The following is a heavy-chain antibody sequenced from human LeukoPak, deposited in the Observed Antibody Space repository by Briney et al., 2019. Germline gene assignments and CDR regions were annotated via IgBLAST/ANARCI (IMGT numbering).Heavy chain of an antibody. CDR2: IYYSGST. D-gene: IGHD3-9*01. V-gene: IGHV4-59*01. J-gene: IGHJ4*02. Sequence: SETLSLTCTVSGGSISSYYWSWIRQPPGKGLEWIGYIYYSGSTNYNPSLRSRVTISVDTSKNQFSLKLSSVTAADTAVYYCARVLRYTRIYYFDYWGQGTLVTVSS. CDR3: ARVLRYTRIYYFDY. CDR1: GGSISSYY.